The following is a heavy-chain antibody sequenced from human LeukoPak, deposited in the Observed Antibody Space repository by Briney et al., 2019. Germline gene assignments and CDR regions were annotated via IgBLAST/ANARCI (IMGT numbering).Heavy chain of an antibody. CDR1: GFSLSTSGVG. V-gene: IGHV2-5*01. Sequence: ESGPTLVNPTQTLTLTCTFSGFSLSTSGVGVGWIRQPPGKALEWLALIYWNDDKRYSPSLESRLTITKDTSKNQVVLTMTNMDPVDTATYYCAHFTAGYSSGWQPVDWFDPWGQGTLVTVSS. CDR3: AHFTAGYSSGWQPVDWFDP. D-gene: IGHD6-19*01. CDR2: IYWNDDK. J-gene: IGHJ5*02.